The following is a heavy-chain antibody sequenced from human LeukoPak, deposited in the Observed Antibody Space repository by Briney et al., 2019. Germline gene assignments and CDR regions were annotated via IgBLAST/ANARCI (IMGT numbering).Heavy chain of an antibody. CDR3: ARGRGFCSSTSCYNWFDP. CDR2: MNPNSGNT. D-gene: IGHD2-2*01. V-gene: IGHV1-8*01. Sequence: ASVKVSCKASGYTFTSYDINWVRQATGQGLEWMGWMNPNSGNTGYAQKFQGRVTMTRNTSISTAYVELSSLRSEDTAVYYCARGRGFCSSTSCYNWFDPWGQGTLVTVSS. CDR1: GYTFTSYD. J-gene: IGHJ5*02.